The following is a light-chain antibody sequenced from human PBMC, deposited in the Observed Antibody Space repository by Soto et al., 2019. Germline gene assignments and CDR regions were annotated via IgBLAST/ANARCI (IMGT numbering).Light chain of an antibody. Sequence: EIVFTQSPGTPSLSPGERATLSCRASQSVSSSYLAWYQQKPGQAPRLLIYGASSRATGIPDRFSGSGSGTEFTLTISSLQPEDFATYYCQQLNSYIITFGQGTRLEIK. CDR3: QQLNSYIIT. CDR2: GAS. V-gene: IGKV3-20*01. CDR1: QSVSSSY. J-gene: IGKJ5*01.